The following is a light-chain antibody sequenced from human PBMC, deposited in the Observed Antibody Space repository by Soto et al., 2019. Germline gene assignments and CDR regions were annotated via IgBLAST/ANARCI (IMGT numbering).Light chain of an antibody. J-gene: IGKJ4*01. CDR2: DAS. V-gene: IGKV3-11*01. CDR1: QSVSNF. Sequence: EIVLTQSPATLSLSPGERATLSCRASQSVSNFLAWYQQKPGQAPRLLIYDASTRATGIPARFSGSGSGTDFALTISSLVPEDFAVYYCQQRGTWPPLTFGGGTKVEIK. CDR3: QQRGTWPPLT.